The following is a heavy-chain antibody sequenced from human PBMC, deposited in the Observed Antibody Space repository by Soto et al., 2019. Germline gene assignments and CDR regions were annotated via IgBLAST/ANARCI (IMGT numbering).Heavy chain of an antibody. D-gene: IGHD1-7*01. V-gene: IGHV3-53*01. CDR1: GFTVSSNY. CDR2: IYSGGST. J-gene: IGHJ3*02. Sequence: GGSLRLSCAASGFTVSSNYMSWVRQAPGKGLEWVSVIYSGGSTYYADSVKGRFTISRDNSKNTLYLQMNSLRAEDTAVYYCARHLLELRANAFDIWGQGTMVTVSS. CDR3: ARHLLELRANAFDI.